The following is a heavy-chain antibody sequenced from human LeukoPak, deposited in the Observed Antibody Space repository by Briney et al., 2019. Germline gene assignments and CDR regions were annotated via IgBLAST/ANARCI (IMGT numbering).Heavy chain of an antibody. D-gene: IGHD2-15*01. CDR3: ARGSVVVLFDY. J-gene: IGHJ4*02. Sequence: SETLSLTCTVSGGSISSYYWSWIRQPPTKGLEWIGYISYSGSTNYNPSLKSRVTISVDTSKNQFSLKLSSVTAADTAVYYCARGSVVVLFDYWGQGTLVTVSS. V-gene: IGHV4-59*01. CDR1: GGSISSYY. CDR2: ISYSGST.